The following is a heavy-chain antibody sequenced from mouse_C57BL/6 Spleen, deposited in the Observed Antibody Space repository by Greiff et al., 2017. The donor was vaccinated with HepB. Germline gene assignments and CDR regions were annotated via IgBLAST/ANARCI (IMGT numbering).Heavy chain of an antibody. Sequence: VQLQQSGAELVKPGASVKLSCTASGFNIKDYYMHWVKQRTEQGLEWIGRIDPEDGETKYAPKFQGKATITADPSSNTAYLQLSSLTSEDTAVYYCARYPDYYGSSPLAYWGQGTLVTVSA. CDR1: GFNIKDYY. D-gene: IGHD1-1*01. CDR2: IDPEDGET. CDR3: ARYPDYYGSSPLAY. J-gene: IGHJ3*01. V-gene: IGHV14-2*01.